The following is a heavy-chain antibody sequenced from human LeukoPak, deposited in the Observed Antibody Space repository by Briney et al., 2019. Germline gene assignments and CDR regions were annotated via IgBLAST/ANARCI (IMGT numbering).Heavy chain of an antibody. Sequence: GGSLTRACPAAGFTVSSNCMRWVRHAPGKGMEWVSVIYSGGSTYYADSVKGRFTISRDNSKSTLYLQMNSLRAEDTAVYYCARVVGYSGYENWFDPWGQGTLVTVSS. CDR2: IYSGGST. CDR3: ARVVGYSGYENWFDP. J-gene: IGHJ5*02. V-gene: IGHV3-66*01. CDR1: GFTVSSNC. D-gene: IGHD5-12*01.